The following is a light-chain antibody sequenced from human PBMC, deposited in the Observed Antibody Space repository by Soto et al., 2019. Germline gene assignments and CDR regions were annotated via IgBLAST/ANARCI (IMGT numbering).Light chain of an antibody. CDR1: SSDVGGYNY. Sequence: QSALTQPPSASGSPGQSVTISCTGTSSDVGGYNYVSWYQQHPGKVPKLMVYEVNKRPSGVPDRFSGSKSGNTASLTVSGLQDEDEAYYYCTSYAGGTNVFGTGTKLTVL. CDR3: TSYAGGTNV. J-gene: IGLJ1*01. V-gene: IGLV2-8*01. CDR2: EVN.